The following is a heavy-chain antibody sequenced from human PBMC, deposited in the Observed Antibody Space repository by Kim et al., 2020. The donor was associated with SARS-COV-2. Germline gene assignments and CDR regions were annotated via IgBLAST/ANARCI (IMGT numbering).Heavy chain of an antibody. CDR3: ARDYYDSSGYYLGY. D-gene: IGHD3-22*01. Sequence: AQRFQGRVTTARDTSTSTVYMGLSSLRSEDTAVYYCARDYYDSSGYYLGYWGQGTLVTVSS. V-gene: IGHV1-46*01. J-gene: IGHJ4*02.